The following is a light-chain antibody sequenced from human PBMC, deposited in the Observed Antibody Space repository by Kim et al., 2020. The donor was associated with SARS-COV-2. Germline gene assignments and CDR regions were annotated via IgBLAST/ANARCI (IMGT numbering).Light chain of an antibody. CDR2: GNS. CDR3: QSYDTSLSGLV. CDR1: SSNVGAGSD. V-gene: IGLV1-40*01. J-gene: IGLJ1*01. Sequence: QSVLTQPPSVSGAPGQRVTISCTGSSSNVGAGSDVHWYRQLPGTAPKVLIYGNSNRPSGVPDRFSGSKSGTSASLAITGLQAEDEADYYCQSYDTSLSGLVFGAGTRVTVL.